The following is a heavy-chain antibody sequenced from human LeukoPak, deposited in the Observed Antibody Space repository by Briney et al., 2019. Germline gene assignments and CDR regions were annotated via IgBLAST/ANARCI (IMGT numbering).Heavy chain of an antibody. V-gene: IGHV2-5*02. CDR3: AHSHSWLEPFDY. J-gene: IGHJ4*02. CDR2: IYWDDDK. CDR1: GFSLSTSGVG. Sequence: ESGPTLVKPTQTLTLTCTFSGFSLSTSGVGVGWIRQPPGKALERLALIYWDDDKYYSPSLKSRLTITKDTSKNQVVLTMTNMDPVDTATYYCAHSHSWLEPFDYWGQGTLVTASS. D-gene: IGHD6-19*01.